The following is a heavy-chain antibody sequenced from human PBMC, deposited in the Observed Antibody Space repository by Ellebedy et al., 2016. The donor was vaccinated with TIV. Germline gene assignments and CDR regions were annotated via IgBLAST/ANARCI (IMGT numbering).Heavy chain of an antibody. Sequence: GESLKISCVASGFTFSDYWMTWVRQAPGKGLEWVASIKEDGSHKYYVDSVKGRFTISRDNAKNSSFLQMNSLRAEDTAVYFCARSMVRGVPYWYFDLWGRGTLVTVSS. CDR2: IKEDGSHK. J-gene: IGHJ2*01. CDR3: ARSMVRGVPYWYFDL. D-gene: IGHD3-10*01. CDR1: GFTFSDYW. V-gene: IGHV3-7*01.